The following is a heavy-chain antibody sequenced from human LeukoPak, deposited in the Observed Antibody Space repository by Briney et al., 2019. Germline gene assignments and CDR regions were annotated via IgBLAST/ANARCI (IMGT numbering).Heavy chain of an antibody. V-gene: IGHV4-59*08. CDR1: GVSITTSY. CDR3: AKHDTKNSGGYHTDY. CDR2: IHYTGTI. Sequence: SETLSLTCTVSGVSITTSYWSWIRQPPGKGLEWIGYIHYTGTIHYSPFLRSRVTMSVDTSKNQFPLMLSSVTAADTAVYYCAKHDTKNSGGYHTDYWSQGTLVTVSS. J-gene: IGHJ4*02. D-gene: IGHD3-3*01.